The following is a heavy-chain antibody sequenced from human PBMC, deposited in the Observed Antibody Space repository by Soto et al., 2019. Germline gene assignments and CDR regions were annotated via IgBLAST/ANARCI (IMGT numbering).Heavy chain of an antibody. CDR3: ARERWEDIVVVPAAVRDYYYYYMDI. Sequence: QVQLVESGGGLVKPGGSLRLSCAASGFTFSDYYMSWIRQAPGKGLEWVSYISSSGSTIYYADSVKGRFTISRDNAKNSLYLQMNSLRAEDTAVYYCARERWEDIVVVPAAVRDYYYYYMDIWGKGTTVTVSS. CDR1: GFTFSDYY. J-gene: IGHJ6*03. D-gene: IGHD2-2*01. CDR2: ISSSGSTI. V-gene: IGHV3-11*01.